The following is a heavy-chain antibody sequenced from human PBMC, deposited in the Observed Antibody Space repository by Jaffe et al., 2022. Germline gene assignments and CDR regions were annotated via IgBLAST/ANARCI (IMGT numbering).Heavy chain of an antibody. D-gene: IGHD1-26*01. CDR1: GFTFTTYY. CDR3: VRERPASGGYGE. J-gene: IGHJ4*02. Sequence: QVQLVQSGAEVKTPGASVRVSCRASGFTFTTYYFHWVRQAPGQGLEWMGIINPGDAVVSYAQKFQGRVAMTRDTSTSTVYMDLSSLISEDTALYYCVRERPASGGYGEWGQGTLVTVSS. V-gene: IGHV1-46*01. CDR2: INPGDAVV.